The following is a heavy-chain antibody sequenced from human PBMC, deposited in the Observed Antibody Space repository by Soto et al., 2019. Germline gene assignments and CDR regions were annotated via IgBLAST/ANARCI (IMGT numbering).Heavy chain of an antibody. CDR3: ARGWPAAIKYYYYYMDV. D-gene: IGHD2-2*01. CDR2: ISSSSSTI. CDR1: GFTFSSYS. Sequence: GGSLRLSCAASGFTFSSYSMNWVRQAPGKGLEWVSYISSSSSTIYYADSVKGRFTISRDNAKSSLYLQMNSLRAEDTAVYYCARGWPAAIKYYYYYMDVWGKGTXVTVSS. V-gene: IGHV3-48*01. J-gene: IGHJ6*03.